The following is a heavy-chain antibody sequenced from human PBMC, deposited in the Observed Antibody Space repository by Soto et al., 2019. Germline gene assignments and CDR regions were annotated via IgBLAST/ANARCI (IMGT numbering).Heavy chain of an antibody. V-gene: IGHV4-34*01. CDR3: ARGYYGSGSYLVYFQH. J-gene: IGHJ1*01. CDR1: GGSFSGYY. CDR2: INHSGST. Sequence: ETLSLTCAVYGGSFSGYYWSWIRQPPGKGLEWIGEINHSGSTNYNPSLKSRATISVDTSKNQFSLKLSSVTAADTAVYYCARGYYGSGSYLVYFQHWGQGTLVTVSS. D-gene: IGHD3-10*01.